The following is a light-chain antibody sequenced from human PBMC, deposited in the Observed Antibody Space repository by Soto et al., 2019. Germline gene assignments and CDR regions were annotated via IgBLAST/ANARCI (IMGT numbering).Light chain of an antibody. J-gene: IGKJ4*01. V-gene: IGKV1-9*01. CDR3: QQANSFPRT. CDR2: AAS. Sequence: DIQLTQSPSFLSASVGDRVTMTCRASQGISTYLAWYQQKPGKAPKLLIYAASTLQSGVPSRFSGSGSGTEFALAISSLQPEDFATYFCQQANSFPRTFGGGTKVDIK. CDR1: QGISTY.